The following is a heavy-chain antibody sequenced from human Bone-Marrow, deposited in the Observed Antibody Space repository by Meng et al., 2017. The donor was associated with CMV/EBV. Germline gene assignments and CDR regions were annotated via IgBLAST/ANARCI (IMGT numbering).Heavy chain of an antibody. Sequence: GESLKISCAASRFTFCSYRMNWVRQAPGKGLEWVSSISISSSYIYYADSVKGRFTIPRDNAKNSLYLQMNSLRAEDTAVYNCARDAYEQWTYTLYVMDVWGQGTTVTVSS. CDR2: ISISSSYI. V-gene: IGHV3-21*01. J-gene: IGHJ6*02. CDR3: ARDAYEQWTYTLYVMDV. D-gene: IGHD6-19*01. CDR1: RFTFCSYR.